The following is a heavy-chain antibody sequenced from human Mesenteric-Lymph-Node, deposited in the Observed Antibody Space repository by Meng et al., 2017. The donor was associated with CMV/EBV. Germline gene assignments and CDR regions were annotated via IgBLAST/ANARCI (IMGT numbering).Heavy chain of an antibody. D-gene: IGHD3-10*01. CDR2: INPNSGGT. Sequence: TFTGYYMHWVRQAPGQGLEWIERINPNSGGTNYAQKLQGRVTMTRDTSISTAYMELSRLRSDDTAVYYCALYYYDSGSYYNGESLDYWGQGTLVTVSS. V-gene: IGHV1-2*06. J-gene: IGHJ4*02. CDR3: ALYYYDSGSYYNGESLDY. CDR1: TFTGYY.